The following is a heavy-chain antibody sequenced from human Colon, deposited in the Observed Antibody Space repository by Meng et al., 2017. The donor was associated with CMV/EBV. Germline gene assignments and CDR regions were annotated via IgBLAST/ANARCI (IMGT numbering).Heavy chain of an antibody. CDR1: GFTFSSYS. CDR3: ARELVATSIYYYYGMDV. D-gene: IGHD5-12*01. V-gene: IGHV3-48*04. J-gene: IGHJ6*02. CDR2: IISSSSTI. Sequence: GESLKISCAASGFTFSSYSMNWVRQAPGKGLEWVSYIISSSSTIYYADSAKGRFTISRDHAKNSLYLQMNSLRAEDTAVYYCARELVATSIYYYYGMDVWGQGPTVTVSS.